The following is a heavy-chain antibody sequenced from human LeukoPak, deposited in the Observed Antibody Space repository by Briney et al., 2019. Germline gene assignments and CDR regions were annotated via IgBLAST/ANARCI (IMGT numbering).Heavy chain of an antibody. CDR1: GGSISSYY. Sequence: PSETLSLTCGVSGGSISSYYWSWVRQPPGKGLEWIGYIYDSGRTNYNPALKSRASISVDTSKNQVSLKVSSVTVADTAVYFCAKYPSEYSSSYGMDVWGQGTTVTVSS. V-gene: IGHV4-59*01. CDR2: IYDSGRT. J-gene: IGHJ6*02. CDR3: AKYPSEYSSSYGMDV. D-gene: IGHD6-6*01.